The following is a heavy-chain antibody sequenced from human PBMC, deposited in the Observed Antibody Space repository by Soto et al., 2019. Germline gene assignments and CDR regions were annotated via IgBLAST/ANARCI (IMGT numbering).Heavy chain of an antibody. CDR1: AFTVSNYY. CDR3: ARGLGRDCNQH. V-gene: IGHV3-53*01. Sequence: GGSLRLSCAASAFTVSNYYMSWVRQAPGKGLEWVSVIYTGGSTSYADSVKGRFTISRDNSKNTVYLQMNSLRAEDTAVYYCARGLGRDCNQHWGQDTLVTVSS. D-gene: IGHD2-21*02. J-gene: IGHJ1*01. CDR2: IYTGGST.